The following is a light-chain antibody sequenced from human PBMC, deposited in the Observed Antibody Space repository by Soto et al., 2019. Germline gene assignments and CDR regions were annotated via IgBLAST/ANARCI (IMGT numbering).Light chain of an antibody. CDR2: GAS. CDR3: HQYGSAPWT. V-gene: IGKV3-20*01. CDR1: QGGFGNY. J-gene: IGKJ1*01. Sequence: EIVLTQSPGTLSLSPGERATLSCMARQGGFGNYLAWYQQKPGQAPRLLIYGASKRAPGTPDRFSGSGSGTDFPLTLNRLEPEDFALYSCHQYGSAPWTLGQGTKVEIK.